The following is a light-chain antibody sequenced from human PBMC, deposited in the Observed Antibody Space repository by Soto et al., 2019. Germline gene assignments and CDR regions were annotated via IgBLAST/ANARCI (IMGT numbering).Light chain of an antibody. CDR1: QSISNW. CDR2: DAS. V-gene: IGKV1-5*01. CDR3: QQYENYRPWT. Sequence: IPMTQSPSTLSASIGDRVTITCRASQSISNWLAWYQQKPGKAPNLLIYDASSLQSGGPSRLSVSGSETEFNLAISSLQPDDFAVYYCQQYENYRPWTFDQGTEVEIK. J-gene: IGKJ1*01.